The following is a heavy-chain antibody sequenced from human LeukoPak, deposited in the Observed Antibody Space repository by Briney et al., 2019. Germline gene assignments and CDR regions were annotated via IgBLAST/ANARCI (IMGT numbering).Heavy chain of an antibody. CDR1: GYTFTSYG. V-gene: IGHV1-18*01. CDR3: ARVRLVSSSSWYASFDY. Sequence: ASVKVSCKAAGYTFTSYGVSWVRQAPGQGLEWMGWISTYNDNTNNLQKVQDRGTMTTDTSTSTAYMELRSLTSDDTAVYYCARVRLVSSSSWYASFDYWGQGTLVTVSS. J-gene: IGHJ4*02. D-gene: IGHD6-13*01. CDR2: ISTYNDNT.